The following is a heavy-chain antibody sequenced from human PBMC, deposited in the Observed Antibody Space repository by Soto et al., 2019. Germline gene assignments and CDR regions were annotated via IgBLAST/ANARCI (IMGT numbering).Heavy chain of an antibody. D-gene: IGHD3-22*01. CDR1: GGSISSGGYY. CDR2: INSSGNT. Sequence: SETLSLTCTVSGGSISSGGYYWNWIRQHPGKGLEWIGSINSSGNTHYNPSLKSRVTLSVDTSKNQFSLKLSSVTAADTAVYYCARDLDDTMILVPLVSDIWGQGTMVTVSS. CDR3: ARDLDDTMILVPLVSDI. J-gene: IGHJ3*02. V-gene: IGHV4-31*03.